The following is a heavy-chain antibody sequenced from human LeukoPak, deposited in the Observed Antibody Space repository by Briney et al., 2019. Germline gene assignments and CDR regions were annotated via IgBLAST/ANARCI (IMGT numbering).Heavy chain of an antibody. CDR3: ARVIGTAWYY. Sequence: TSETLSLTCTVSGGSISSGSYYWSWVRQAPGKGLEWVANIKQDGSEKYYVDSVKGRFTISRDNAKNSLFLQMNSLRAEDTAVYYCARVIGTAWYYWGQGTLVTVSS. CDR2: IKQDGSEK. CDR1: GGSISSGSYY. V-gene: IGHV3-7*01. D-gene: IGHD5-18*01. J-gene: IGHJ4*02.